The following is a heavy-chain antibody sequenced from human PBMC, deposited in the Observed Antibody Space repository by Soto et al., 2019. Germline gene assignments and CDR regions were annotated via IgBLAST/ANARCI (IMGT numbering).Heavy chain of an antibody. CDR2: IYHSGTT. Sequence: SETLSLTCNVSGFSISSGFYWGWVRQPPGKGLEWIGAIYHSGTTYFNPSLKSLVTMSIDTSKNQFSLSLPSVAAADTAMYYCARGMNPQDYWGQGTLVTVSS. V-gene: IGHV4-38-2*02. J-gene: IGHJ4*02. D-gene: IGHD6-13*01. CDR1: GFSISSGFY. CDR3: ARGMNPQDY.